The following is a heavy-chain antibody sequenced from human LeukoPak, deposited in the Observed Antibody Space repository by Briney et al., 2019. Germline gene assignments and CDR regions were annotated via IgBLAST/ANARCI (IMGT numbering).Heavy chain of an antibody. Sequence: GGSLRLSCAASGFTFSSYAMSWVRQAPGKGVEGVSAISGSGGSTYYADSVKGRFTISRDNSKNTLYLQMNSLRAEDTAVYYCAKASGSGSYNPLTDYWGQGTLVTVSS. CDR2: ISGSGGST. CDR1: GFTFSSYA. D-gene: IGHD3-10*01. J-gene: IGHJ4*02. V-gene: IGHV3-23*01. CDR3: AKASGSGSYNPLTDY.